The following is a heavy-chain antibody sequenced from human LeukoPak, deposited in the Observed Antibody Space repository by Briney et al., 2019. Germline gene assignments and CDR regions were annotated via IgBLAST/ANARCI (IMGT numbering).Heavy chain of an antibody. CDR1: GVTVSSNY. V-gene: IGHV3-53*01. CDR3: ARGGVGLGYFDY. Sequence: PGGSLRLSCAASGVTVSSNYMSWVRQAPGKGLEWVSVIYSGGSTYYADSVKGRFTISRDNSKNTLYLQMNSLRAEDTAMYYCARGGVGLGYFDYWGQGTLVTVSS. D-gene: IGHD3/OR15-3a*01. J-gene: IGHJ4*02. CDR2: IYSGGST.